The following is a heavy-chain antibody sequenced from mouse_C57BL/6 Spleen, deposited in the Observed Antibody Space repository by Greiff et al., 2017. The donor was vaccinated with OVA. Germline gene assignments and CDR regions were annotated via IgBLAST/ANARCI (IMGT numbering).Heavy chain of an antibody. CDR3: ARIRTGTGYFDY. V-gene: IGHV14-3*01. CDR1: GFHLINTY. CDR2: IDPANGNT. D-gene: IGHD4-1*01. J-gene: IGHJ2*01. Sequence: EVQLQESVAELVRPGASVKLSCTASGFHLINTYMHWVKQRPEQGLEWIGRIDPANGNTKYAPKFQGKATITADTSSNTAYLQLSSLTSEDTAIYYCARIRTGTGYFDYWGQGTTLTVSS.